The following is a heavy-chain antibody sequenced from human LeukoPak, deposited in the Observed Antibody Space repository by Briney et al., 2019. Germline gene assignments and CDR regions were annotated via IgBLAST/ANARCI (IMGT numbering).Heavy chain of an antibody. D-gene: IGHD3-10*01. CDR3: ARYTTEKYYYGSLSSNWFDP. V-gene: IGHV4-59*01. CDR1: GGSISSYY. Sequence: SETLSLTCTVSGGSISSYYWSWIRQPPGKGLEWIGYISYSGRTNYNPSLNSRVAMSVDTSRNQFSLSLRSVTAADTAVYFCARYTTEKYYYGSLSSNWFDPWGQGTLVAVSS. CDR2: ISYSGRT. J-gene: IGHJ5*02.